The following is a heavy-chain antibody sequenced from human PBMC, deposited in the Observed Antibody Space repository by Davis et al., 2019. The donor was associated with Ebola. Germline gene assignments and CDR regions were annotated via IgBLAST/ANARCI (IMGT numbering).Heavy chain of an antibody. CDR3: AIQIMGATRVFDY. J-gene: IGHJ4*02. D-gene: IGHD1-26*01. Sequence: MPSETLSLTCTVSGGSISSSSYYWGWIRQPPGKGLEWIGSIYYSGSTYYNPSLKSRVTISVDTSKNQFSLKLSSVTAADTAVYYCAIQIMGATRVFDYWGQGTVVTVSS. CDR2: IYYSGST. CDR1: GGSISSSSYY. V-gene: IGHV4-39*01.